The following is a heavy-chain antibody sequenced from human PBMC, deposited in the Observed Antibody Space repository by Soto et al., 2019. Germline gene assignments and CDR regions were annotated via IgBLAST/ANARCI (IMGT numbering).Heavy chain of an antibody. D-gene: IGHD2-15*01. J-gene: IGHJ4*02. CDR1: GGSISSGGYY. Sequence: QVQLQESGPGLVKPSQTLSLTCTVSGGSISSGGYYWSWIRQHPGKGLEWIGYIYYSGSTYYNPSLKSRVTILVDTSKNQFSLKLSSVTAADTAVYYCARKSYCSGGSCYSGLDYWGQGTLVTVSS. CDR3: ARKSYCSGGSCYSGLDY. CDR2: IYYSGST. V-gene: IGHV4-31*03.